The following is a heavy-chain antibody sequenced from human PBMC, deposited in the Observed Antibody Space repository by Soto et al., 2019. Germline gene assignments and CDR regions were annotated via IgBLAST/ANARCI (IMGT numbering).Heavy chain of an antibody. CDR2: AFYNGST. CDR3: AREGIRVASATASHYYGMDI. Sequence: SETLSLTCTVSGASVRSDAFYWVWIRQPPGKGLEWIGYAFYNGSTIYNPSLESRVTISVDTSKNQFSLKMNFVTAADTAVYYCAREGIRVASATASHYYGMDIWGQGTTVTVSS. J-gene: IGHJ6*02. CDR1: GASVRSDAFY. D-gene: IGHD5-18*01. V-gene: IGHV4-61*08.